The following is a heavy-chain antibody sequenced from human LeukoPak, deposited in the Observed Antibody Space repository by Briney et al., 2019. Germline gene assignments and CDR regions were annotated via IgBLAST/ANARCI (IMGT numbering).Heavy chain of an antibody. D-gene: IGHD3-10*01. J-gene: IGHJ5*02. CDR2: MNPNSGNT. Sequence: ASVKVSCKASGYTFTSYDINWVRQATGQGLEWMEWMNPNSGNTGYAQKFQGRVTMTRDTSISTAYMDLSRLTSDDTAVYYCARPYGSGSFDNWFDPWGQGTLVIVSS. CDR3: ARPYGSGSFDNWFDP. CDR1: GYTFTSYD. V-gene: IGHV1-8*01.